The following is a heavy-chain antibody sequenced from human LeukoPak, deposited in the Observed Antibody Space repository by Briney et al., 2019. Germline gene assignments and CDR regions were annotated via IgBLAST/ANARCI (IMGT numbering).Heavy chain of an antibody. D-gene: IGHD2-15*01. V-gene: IGHV7-4-1*02. CDR2: INTNTGNP. Sequence: ASVKVSCKASGYTFTSYAMNWVRQAPGQGLEWMGWINTNTGNPTYAQGFTGRFVFSLDTSVSTAYLQISSLKAEDTAVYYCAREHCSGGSCYDGNWFDPWGQGTLVTVSS. J-gene: IGHJ5*02. CDR3: AREHCSGGSCYDGNWFDP. CDR1: GYTFTSYA.